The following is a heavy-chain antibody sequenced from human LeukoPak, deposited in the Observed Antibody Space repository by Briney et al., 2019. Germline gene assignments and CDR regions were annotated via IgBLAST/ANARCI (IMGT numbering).Heavy chain of an antibody. Sequence: SETLSLTCAVYGGSFSGYYWSWIRQPPGKGLEWIGEINHSGSTNYNPSLKSRVTISVDTSKNQFSLKLSSVTAADTAVYYCARDMWGRSLWSGNLGGHSFDYWGRGTLVTVSS. CDR2: INHSGST. CDR1: GGSFSGYY. CDR3: ARDMWGRSLWSGNLGGHSFDY. D-gene: IGHD3-16*01. V-gene: IGHV4-34*01. J-gene: IGHJ4*02.